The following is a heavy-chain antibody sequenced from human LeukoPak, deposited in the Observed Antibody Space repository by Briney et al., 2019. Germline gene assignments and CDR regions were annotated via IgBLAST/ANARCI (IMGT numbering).Heavy chain of an antibody. D-gene: IGHD3-22*01. V-gene: IGHV3-48*04. J-gene: IGHJ5*02. CDR1: GSTFSRHS. CDR3: ARDRYYYDSSGYPYWFDP. CDR2: ISSSGSTI. Sequence: GGSLRLSCAASGSTFSRHSMDWVRQAPGKGLEWVSYISSSGSTIYYADSVKGRFTISRDNAKNSLYLQMNSLRAEDTAVYYCARDRYYYDSSGYPYWFDPWGQGTLVTVSS.